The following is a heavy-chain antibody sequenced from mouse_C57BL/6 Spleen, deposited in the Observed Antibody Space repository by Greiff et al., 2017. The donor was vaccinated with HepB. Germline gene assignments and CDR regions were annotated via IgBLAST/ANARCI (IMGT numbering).Heavy chain of an antibody. CDR1: GYTFTSYW. CDR2: IHPNSGST. CDR3: ARCPHWDVDYFDY. V-gene: IGHV1-64*01. D-gene: IGHD4-1*01. Sequence: QVHVKQPGAELVKPGASVKLSCKASGYTFTSYWMHWVKQRPGQGLEWIGMIHPNSGSTNYNEKFKSKATLTVDKSSSTAYMQLSSLTSEDSAVYYCARCPHWDVDYFDYWGQGTTLTVSS. J-gene: IGHJ2*01.